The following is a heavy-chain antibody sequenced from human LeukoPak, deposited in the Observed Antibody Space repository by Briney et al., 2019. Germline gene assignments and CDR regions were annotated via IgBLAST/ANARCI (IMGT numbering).Heavy chain of an antibody. J-gene: IGHJ4*02. Sequence: ASVKVSCKASGYTFTSYGISLVRQAPGQGLEWMGWISAYNGNTNYAQKLQGRVTMTTDTSTSTAYMELRSLRSDDTAVYYCARDGDVDTAMVDFDYWGQGTLVTVSS. CDR3: ARDGDVDTAMVDFDY. D-gene: IGHD5-18*01. V-gene: IGHV1-18*01. CDR2: ISAYNGNT. CDR1: GYTFTSYG.